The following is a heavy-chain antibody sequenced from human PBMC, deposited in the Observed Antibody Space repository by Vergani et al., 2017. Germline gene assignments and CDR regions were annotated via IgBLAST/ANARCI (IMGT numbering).Heavy chain of an antibody. CDR3: ARDLWTFGGVIVIGY. V-gene: IGHV3-33*01. CDR1: GFTFSNYG. Sequence: QVQLVESGGGVVQPGRSLRLSCAASGFTFSNYGMHWVRQAPGKGLEWVAVIWYDGNKKYYADSVKGRLTISRDNSKNTLYLQMNSLRAEDTAVYYCARDLWTFGGVIVIGYWGQGTLVTVSS. J-gene: IGHJ4*02. CDR2: IWYDGNKK. D-gene: IGHD3-16*02.